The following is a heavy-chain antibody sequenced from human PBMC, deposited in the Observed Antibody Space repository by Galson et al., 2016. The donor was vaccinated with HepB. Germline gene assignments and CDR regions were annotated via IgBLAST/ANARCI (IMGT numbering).Heavy chain of an antibody. J-gene: IGHJ4*02. CDR3: ARDEGYSNGWSD. V-gene: IGHV3-53*01. CDR1: GFSVSSNY. Sequence: SLRLSCAASGFSVSSNYMSWVRQAPGKGLQWVSVIFSGGSTYYADSVKGRFTISRDDATNSLYLQMNSLRDEDTAVYYCARDEGYSNGWSDWGQGTLVTVSS. CDR2: IFSGGST. D-gene: IGHD6-19*01.